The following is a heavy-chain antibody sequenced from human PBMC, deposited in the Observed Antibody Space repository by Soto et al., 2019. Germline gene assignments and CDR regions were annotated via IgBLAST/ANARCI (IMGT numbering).Heavy chain of an antibody. D-gene: IGHD3-10*02. J-gene: IGHJ6*02. CDR2: IGWNSANV. CDR1: GFTFDDYA. Sequence: GGSLRLSCAASGFTFDDYAMHWVRQAPGKGLEWVSGIGWNSANVGYADSVKGRFTISRDNAKNSLYLQMNSLRTEDTALYYCVKVRAPDYYVLGGMDVWGQGTTVIVAS. V-gene: IGHV3-9*01. CDR3: VKVRAPDYYVLGGMDV.